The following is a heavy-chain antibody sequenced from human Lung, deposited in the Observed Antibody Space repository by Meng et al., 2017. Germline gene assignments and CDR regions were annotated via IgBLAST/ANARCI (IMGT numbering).Heavy chain of an antibody. CDR2: INHSGST. Sequence: VQPQEVGAGLLKPSETLSLPCLVSGGSFSDYYWSWIRQPPGKGLEWIGEINHSGSTNYNPSLESRATISVDTSQNNLSLKLSSVTAADSAVYYCARGPTTMAHDFDYWGQGTLVTVSS. J-gene: IGHJ4*02. D-gene: IGHD4-11*01. CDR3: ARGPTTMAHDFDY. V-gene: IGHV4-34*02. CDR1: GGSFSDYY.